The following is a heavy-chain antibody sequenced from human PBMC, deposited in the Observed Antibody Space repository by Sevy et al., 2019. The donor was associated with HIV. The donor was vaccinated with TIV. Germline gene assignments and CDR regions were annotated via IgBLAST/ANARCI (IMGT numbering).Heavy chain of an antibody. Sequence: GGSLRLSCVASGFSFTNYWMTWVRQAPGKGLEWVANIKRDESEKYYVGSVKGRFTISRDNAKESLYLQMKSLRAEDTAGYYCARDCNSASCLWGLDVWGQGTTVTVSS. CDR2: IKRDESEK. CDR1: GFSFTNYW. CDR3: ARDCNSASCLWGLDV. D-gene: IGHD2-2*01. V-gene: IGHV3-7*03. J-gene: IGHJ6*02.